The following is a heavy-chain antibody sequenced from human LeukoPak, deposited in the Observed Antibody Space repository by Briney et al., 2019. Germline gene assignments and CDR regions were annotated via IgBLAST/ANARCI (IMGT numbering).Heavy chain of an antibody. CDR3: ARDLSSPFDY. Sequence: GGSLRLSCAASGFTFSSYSMNWVRQAPGRGLEWVSYISSSGSSIYYADSVKGRFTMSRDNAKNSLYLQMNSLRAEDTAVYYCARDLSSPFDYWGQGTLVTVSS. V-gene: IGHV3-21*01. CDR1: GFTFSSYS. D-gene: IGHD6-13*01. CDR2: ISSSGSSI. J-gene: IGHJ4*02.